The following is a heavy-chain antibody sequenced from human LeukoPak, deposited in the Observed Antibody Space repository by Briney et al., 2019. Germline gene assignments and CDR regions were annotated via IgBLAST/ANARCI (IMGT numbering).Heavy chain of an antibody. J-gene: IGHJ4*02. Sequence: GGSLRLSCAASGFTFSSYGMSWVRQAPGKGLEWVSSIVGSGGSTYYADSVKGRFTISRDNSKKTLYLQMNSLRAEDTAVYYCAKQYYYGSGSPNRDYFDYWGQGTLVTVSS. D-gene: IGHD3-10*01. CDR1: GFTFSSYG. CDR3: AKQYYYGSGSPNRDYFDY. V-gene: IGHV3-23*01. CDR2: IVGSGGST.